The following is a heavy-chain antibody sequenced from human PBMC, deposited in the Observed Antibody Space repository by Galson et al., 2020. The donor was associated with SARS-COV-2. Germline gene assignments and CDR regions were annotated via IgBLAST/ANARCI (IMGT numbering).Heavy chain of an antibody. CDR1: GLIFSSYS. Sequence: GESLKISCAASGLIFSSYSMNWVRQAPGKGLEWVSSISGSSNYKYYADSVKGRFTISRDNAKNSLYLQMNSLRAEDTALYYCARDNSYGFLRFDHWGQGTLVTVSS. D-gene: IGHD5-18*01. J-gene: IGHJ4*02. CDR3: ARDNSYGFLRFDH. CDR2: ISGSSNYK. V-gene: IGHV3-21*01.